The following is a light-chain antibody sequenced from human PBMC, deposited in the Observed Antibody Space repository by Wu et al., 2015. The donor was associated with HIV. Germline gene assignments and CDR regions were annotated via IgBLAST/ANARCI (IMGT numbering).Light chain of an antibody. V-gene: IGKV3-11*01. J-gene: IGKJ4*01. CDR1: QSVSNF. Sequence: EIVLTQSPATLSLSPGERATLSCRASQSVSNFLIWYQQKPGQAPRLLIYNVSERPTGIPDRFSGSGSGTDFTLTISSLEPEDFAVYYCQQRSDWPLTFGRRD. CDR3: QQRSDWPLT. CDR2: NVS.